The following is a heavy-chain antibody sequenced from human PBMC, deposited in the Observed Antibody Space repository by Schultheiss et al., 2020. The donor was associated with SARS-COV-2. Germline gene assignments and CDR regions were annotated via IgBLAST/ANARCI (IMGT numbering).Heavy chain of an antibody. J-gene: IGHJ6*02. V-gene: IGHV4-30-2*05. D-gene: IGHD2/OR15-2a*01. CDR2: IYHSGST. CDR3: AREPLKSYRIGGFYYYGMDV. CDR1: GGSISSGGYS. Sequence: SQTLSLTCAVSGGSISSGGYSWSWIRQPPGKGLEWIGYIYHSGSTYYNPSLKSRVTISVDTSKNQFSLKLSSVTAADTAVYYCAREPLKSYRIGGFYYYGMDVWGQGTTVTVSS.